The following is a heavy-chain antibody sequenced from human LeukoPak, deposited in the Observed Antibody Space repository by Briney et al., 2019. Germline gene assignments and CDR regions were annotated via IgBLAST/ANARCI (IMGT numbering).Heavy chain of an antibody. V-gene: IGHV4-61*02. CDR1: GDSISSGDYY. CDR2: ISSSGST. J-gene: IGHJ4*02. Sequence: SETLSLTCTVSGDSISSGDYYWSWIRQPAGKGLEWIGRISSSGSTNYNPSLKSRVTISVDTSKNQFSLKLSSVTAADTAVYYCARDSSSASDYWGQGTLVTVSS. CDR3: ARDSSSASDY. D-gene: IGHD6-13*01.